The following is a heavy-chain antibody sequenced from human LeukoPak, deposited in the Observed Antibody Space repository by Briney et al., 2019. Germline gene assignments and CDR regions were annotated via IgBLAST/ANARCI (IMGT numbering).Heavy chain of an antibody. V-gene: IGHV1-18*01. CDR2: ITAYQGNT. CDR1: GYIFTSYG. CDR3: AREWDVAGPDY. Sequence: ASVKVSCKASGYIFTSYGISWVRQAPGQGLEWMGWITAYQGNTAWAQKFQGRVTMTTDTSTSTAYMELRSLRSDDTAVYYCAREWDVAGPDYWGQGTLVTVSS. J-gene: IGHJ4*02. D-gene: IGHD6-19*01.